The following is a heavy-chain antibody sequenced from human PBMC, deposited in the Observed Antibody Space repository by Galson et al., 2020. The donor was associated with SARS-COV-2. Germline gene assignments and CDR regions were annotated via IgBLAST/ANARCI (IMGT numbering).Heavy chain of an antibody. CDR2: ISYDGSNK. CDR1: GFTFSSYA. D-gene: IGHD3-9*01. Sequence: GGSLRLSCAASGFTFSSYAMHWVRQAPGKGLEWVAVISYDGSNKYYADSVKGRFTISRDNSKNTLYLQMNSLRAEDTAVYYCARVLRYFDWLPTRGGLGGDYWGQGTLVTVSS. CDR3: ARVLRYFDWLPTRGGLGGDY. J-gene: IGHJ4*02. V-gene: IGHV3-30-3*01.